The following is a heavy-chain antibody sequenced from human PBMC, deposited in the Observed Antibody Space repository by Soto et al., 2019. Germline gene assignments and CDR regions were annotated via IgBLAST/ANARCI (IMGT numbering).Heavy chain of an antibody. D-gene: IGHD5-12*01. J-gene: IGHJ4*02. V-gene: IGHV2-5*02. CDR2: TYWDDAK. Sequence: QITLKESGPTLVKPTQTLTLTCTFSGFSLSTSGVGVGWIRQPPGKALEWLALTYWDDAKRYSPSLKSRLTITKDTSKSQVVLTITNMDPVDTATYYCAHHIVATLFDYWGQGTLVTVSS. CDR3: AHHIVATLFDY. CDR1: GFSLSTSGVG.